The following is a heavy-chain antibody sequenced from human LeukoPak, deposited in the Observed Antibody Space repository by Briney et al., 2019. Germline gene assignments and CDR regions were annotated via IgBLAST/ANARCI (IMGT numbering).Heavy chain of an antibody. CDR1: GGSISSYY. Sequence: SETLSLTCTVSGGSISSYYWSWIRQPAGKGLEWIGRIYTSGSTNYNPSLKSRVTISVDTSKNQFSLKLSSVTAADTAVYYCARVRSSGPYYYYYMDVWGKGTTVTVSS. CDR2: IYTSGST. D-gene: IGHD6-19*01. V-gene: IGHV4-4*07. CDR3: ARVRSSGPYYYYYMDV. J-gene: IGHJ6*03.